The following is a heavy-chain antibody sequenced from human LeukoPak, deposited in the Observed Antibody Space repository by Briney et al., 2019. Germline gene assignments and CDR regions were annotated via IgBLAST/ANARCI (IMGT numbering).Heavy chain of an antibody. CDR2: IYSGGST. J-gene: IGHJ4*02. D-gene: IGHD4-17*01. Sequence: GGSLRLSCAASGFTVSSNYMSWVRQDPGKGLEWVSVIYSGGSTYYADSVKGRFTISRDNSKNTLSLQMNRLRAEETAVYYCAKSTVGLRLFYFDYWGQGTMVTVSS. CDR3: AKSTVGLRLFYFDY. CDR1: GFTVSSNY. V-gene: IGHV3-53*01.